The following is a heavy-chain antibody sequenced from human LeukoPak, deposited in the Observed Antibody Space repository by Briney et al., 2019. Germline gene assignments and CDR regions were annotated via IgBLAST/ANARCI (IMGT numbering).Heavy chain of an antibody. J-gene: IGHJ4*02. Sequence: SETLSLTCAVSGYSISSGYYWAWIRQPPGKGLEWIGTIYHSGSTYYNPALKTRVAISVDTSKNQFSMNLASVTAADTSAYYCARGAHVADRPTRFDYWGQGTLVTVSS. CDR1: GYSISSGYY. CDR3: ARGAHVADRPTRFDY. D-gene: IGHD6-6*01. CDR2: IYHSGST. V-gene: IGHV4-38-2*01.